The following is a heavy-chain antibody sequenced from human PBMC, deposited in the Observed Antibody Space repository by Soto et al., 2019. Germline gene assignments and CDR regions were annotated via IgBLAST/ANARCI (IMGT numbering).Heavy chain of an antibody. CDR2: IYYSGST. CDR1: GGSISSYY. CDR3: ARSSKRQWLGFDY. V-gene: IGHV4-59*08. J-gene: IGHJ4*02. Sequence: PSETLSLTCTVSGGSISSYYWSWIRQPPGKGLEWIGYIYYSGSTNYNPSLKSRVTISVDTSKNQFSLKLSSVTAADTAVYYCARSSKRQWLGFDYWGQGTLVTVSS. D-gene: IGHD6-19*01.